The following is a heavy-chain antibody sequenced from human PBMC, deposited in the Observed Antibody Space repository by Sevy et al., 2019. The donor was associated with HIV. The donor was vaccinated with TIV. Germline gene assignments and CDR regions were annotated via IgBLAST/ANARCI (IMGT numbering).Heavy chain of an antibody. CDR2: IRGSGIST. CDR3: AKGIGDSGYETDY. Sequence: GGSLRLSCAASGFTFSSYAMSWVRQAPGKGLEWVSAIRGSGISTYYADSVKGRLTISRDNSKNTLYLQMNNLRAEDTAVFYCAKGIGDSGYETDYWGQGTLVTVSS. V-gene: IGHV3-23*01. D-gene: IGHD5-12*01. CDR1: GFTFSSYA. J-gene: IGHJ4*02.